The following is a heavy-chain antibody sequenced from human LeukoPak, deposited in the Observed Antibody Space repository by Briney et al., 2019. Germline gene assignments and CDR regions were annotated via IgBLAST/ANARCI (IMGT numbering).Heavy chain of an antibody. V-gene: IGHV2-70*11. CDR2: IDWDDDK. CDR1: GFSLSTSGMC. Sequence: SGPALVKPXQTLTLTCTFSGFSLSTSGMCVSRIRQPPGNALEWLARIDWDDDKYYSTSLKTRLTISKDTSKNQVVLTMTNMDPVDTATYYCARHDYYDSSGYSWGQGTLVTVSS. D-gene: IGHD3-22*01. CDR3: ARHDYYDSSGYS. J-gene: IGHJ5*02.